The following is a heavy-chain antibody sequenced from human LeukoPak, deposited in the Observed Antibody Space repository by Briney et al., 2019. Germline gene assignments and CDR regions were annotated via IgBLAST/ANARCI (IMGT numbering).Heavy chain of an antibody. Sequence: SETPSLTCAVYGGSFSGYYWSWIRQPPGKGLEWIGEINHSGSTNYNPSLKSRVTISVDTSKNQFSLKLSSVTAADTAVYYCARVRWLAYFDYWGQGTLVTVSS. CDR3: ARVRWLAYFDY. CDR1: GGSFSGYY. D-gene: IGHD4-23*01. J-gene: IGHJ4*02. V-gene: IGHV4-34*01. CDR2: INHSGST.